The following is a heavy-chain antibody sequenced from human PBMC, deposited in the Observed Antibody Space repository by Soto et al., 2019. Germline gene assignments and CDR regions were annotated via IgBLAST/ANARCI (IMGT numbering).Heavy chain of an antibody. CDR1: GDSVTRGNYY. CDR2: IYFSGNT. V-gene: IGHV4-61*01. CDR3: ARIPVATSMIYWLDP. D-gene: IGHD5-18*01. Sequence: TSETLSLTCTVSGDSVTRGNYYWLWIRHPPGKGLEWIGYIYFSGNTNYSPSLKSRVTRSLDTSNNQFSLKLSSLTAADTAVYYSARIPVATSMIYWLDPSRQGTLVTVSS. J-gene: IGHJ5*01.